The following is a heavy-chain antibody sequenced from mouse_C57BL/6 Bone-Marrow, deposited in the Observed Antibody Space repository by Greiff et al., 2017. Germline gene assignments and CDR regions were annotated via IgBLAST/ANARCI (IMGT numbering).Heavy chain of an antibody. J-gene: IGHJ4*01. CDR3: ARSLRDYDVAMDY. Sequence: VQLVESGPGLVAPSQCLSISCTVSGFSLTSYAISWVRQPPGKGLEWLGVIWTGGGTNYNSALKSRLSISKDNYKSQVFLKMNSLQTDDTARYYCARSLRDYDVAMDYWGQGTSVTVSS. V-gene: IGHV2-9-1*01. CDR1: GFSLTSYA. CDR2: IWTGGGT. D-gene: IGHD2-4*01.